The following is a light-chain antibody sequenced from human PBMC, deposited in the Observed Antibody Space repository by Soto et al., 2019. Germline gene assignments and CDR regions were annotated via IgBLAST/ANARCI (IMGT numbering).Light chain of an antibody. V-gene: IGKV1-27*01. J-gene: IGKJ4*01. Sequence: DIQMTQSPSSLSASVGDRVTITCRTSQDISNYLAWYQQKPGKVPKLLIYAASTLQSGVPSRFSGGGSGKDFSLTISSLQAEDVATYYCQKYNSAPHTFGGGTKVEIQ. CDR2: AAS. CDR3: QKYNSAPHT. CDR1: QDISNY.